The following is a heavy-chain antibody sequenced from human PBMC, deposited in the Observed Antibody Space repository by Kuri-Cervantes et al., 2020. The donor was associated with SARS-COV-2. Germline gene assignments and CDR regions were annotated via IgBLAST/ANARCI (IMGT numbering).Heavy chain of an antibody. J-gene: IGHJ4*02. CDR2: ISGSGGST. CDR1: GFTFSSYA. Sequence: GESLKISCSASGFTFSSYAMCWVRQAPGKGLGWVSAISGSGGSTYYADSVKGRVTITRDNAKNSLYLQMNSLRAEDTAVYYCARDPALSGDTPFDYWGQGTLVTVSS. CDR3: ARDPALSGDTPFDY. V-gene: IGHV3-23*01. D-gene: IGHD6-25*01.